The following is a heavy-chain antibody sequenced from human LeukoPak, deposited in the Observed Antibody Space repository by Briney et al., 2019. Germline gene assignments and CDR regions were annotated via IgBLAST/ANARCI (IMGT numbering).Heavy chain of an antibody. Sequence: GGSLRLSCAASQFTFTSYAMSWVRQAPGRGLEWVSSIGDSGVPTYYADSVKGRFTISRDNSQNTLYLQMNSLRADDTAVYYCAKVATWTYFDSWGQGTLVTVSS. CDR1: QFTFTSYA. J-gene: IGHJ4*02. CDR3: AKVATWTYFDS. V-gene: IGHV3-23*01. D-gene: IGHD3/OR15-3a*01. CDR2: IGDSGVPT.